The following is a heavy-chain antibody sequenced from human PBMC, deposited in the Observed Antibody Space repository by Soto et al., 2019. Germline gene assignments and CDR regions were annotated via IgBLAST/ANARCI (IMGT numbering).Heavy chain of an antibody. CDR2: LSGDGGST. Sequence: GGSLRLSCAASGFTFSNYAMHWVRQAPGKGLEYVSSLSGDGGSTYYANSVKGRFTVSRDNSKNMLYLQMGSLRAEDMAVYYCAKAALRYFDWLFTAFDIWGQGTMVTVSS. J-gene: IGHJ3*02. D-gene: IGHD3-9*01. CDR3: AKAALRYFDWLFTAFDI. V-gene: IGHV3-64*01. CDR1: GFTFSNYA.